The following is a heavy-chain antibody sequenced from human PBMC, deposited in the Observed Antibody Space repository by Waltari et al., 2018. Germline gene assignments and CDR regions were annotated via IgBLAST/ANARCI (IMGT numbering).Heavy chain of an antibody. CDR1: GFTFSSYS. CDR2: ISSSSSYI. CDR3: ARDPGSSWYISRDYYGMDV. V-gene: IGHV3-21*01. D-gene: IGHD6-13*01. J-gene: IGHJ6*02. Sequence: EVQLVESGGGLVKPGGSLRLSCAASGFTFSSYSMNWVRQAPGKGLEWVSSISSSSSYIYYADSVKGRFTISRDNAKNSLYLQMNSLRAEDTAVYYCARDPGSSWYISRDYYGMDVWGQGTTVTVSS.